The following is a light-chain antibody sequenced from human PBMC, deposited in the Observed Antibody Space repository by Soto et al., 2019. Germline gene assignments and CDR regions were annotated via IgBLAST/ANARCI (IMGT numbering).Light chain of an antibody. CDR2: SNN. Sequence: QSVLTQPPSASGTPGQRVTISCSGSSSNIGSNTVNWYQQLPGTAPKLLIYSNNQRPSGVPDRFSGSKSGTSASLAISGLQSEDEADYYCAAWDDSLRVVFGGGTKGTVL. CDR3: AAWDDSLRVV. V-gene: IGLV1-44*01. J-gene: IGLJ2*01. CDR1: SSNIGSNT.